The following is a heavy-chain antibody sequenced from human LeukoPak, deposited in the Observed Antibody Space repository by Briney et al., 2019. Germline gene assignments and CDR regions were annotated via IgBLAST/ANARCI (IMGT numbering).Heavy chain of an antibody. CDR2: INWNGGST. V-gene: IGHV3-20*04. CDR3: AKQTGPATMGAFDI. D-gene: IGHD1-26*01. CDR1: GFTFDDYG. J-gene: IGHJ3*02. Sequence: GGSLRLSCAASGFTFDDYGMSWVRQVPGKGLEWVSGINWNGGSTGNADSVKGRFTISRDNAKNSLYLQMNNLRAEDTALYSCAKQTGPATMGAFDIWGQGTLVTVSS.